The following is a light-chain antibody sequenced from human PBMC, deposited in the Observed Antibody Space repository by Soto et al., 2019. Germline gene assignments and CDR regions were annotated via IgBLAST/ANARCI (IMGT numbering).Light chain of an antibody. CDR2: SDR. V-gene: IGLV3-21*04. J-gene: IGLJ2*01. CDR1: NIGSNT. Sequence: SYELTQPPSVSVAPGKTASISCGGNNIGSNTVHWYQQRPGQAPILVIYSDRDRPSGIPERFSGSNSGNTATLTISRVEVGDDADYYCQVWDSGTEHVVFGGGTKLTVL. CDR3: QVWDSGTEHVV.